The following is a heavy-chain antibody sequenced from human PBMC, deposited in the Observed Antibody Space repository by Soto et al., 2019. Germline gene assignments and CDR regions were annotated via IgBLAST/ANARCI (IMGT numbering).Heavy chain of an antibody. CDR2: ISGSGGST. CDR3: AKGYCSSTSCVFDHTNYYYYYGMDV. D-gene: IGHD2-2*01. CDR1: GFTFSSYA. V-gene: IGHV3-23*01. J-gene: IGHJ6*02. Sequence: GESLKISCAASGFTFSSYAMSWVRQAPGKGLEWVSAISGSGGSTYYADSVKGRFTISRDNSKNTLYLQMNSLRAEDTAVYYCAKGYCSSTSCVFDHTNYYYYYGMDVWGQGTTVTVSS.